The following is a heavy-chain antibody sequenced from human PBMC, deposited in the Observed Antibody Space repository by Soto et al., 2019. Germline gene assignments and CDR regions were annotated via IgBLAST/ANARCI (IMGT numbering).Heavy chain of an antibody. CDR2: IYYSGST. V-gene: IGHV4-39*01. D-gene: IGHD5-12*01. J-gene: IGHJ4*02. Sequence: PSETLSLTCTVSGGSISSSSYYWGWIRQPPGKGLEWIGSIYYSGSTYYNPSLKSRVTISVDTSKNQFSLKLSSVTAADTAVYYCARLVRGYSGYEGCDYWGQGTLVTVSS. CDR1: GGSISSSSYY. CDR3: ARLVRGYSGYEGCDY.